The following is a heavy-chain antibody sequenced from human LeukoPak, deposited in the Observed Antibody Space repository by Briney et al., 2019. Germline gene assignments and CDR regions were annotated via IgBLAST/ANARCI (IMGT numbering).Heavy chain of an antibody. CDR1: GFTFRSYW. CDR3: ARVEYSGWNLEY. V-gene: IGHV3-7*01. Sequence: PGGSLRPSCAASGFTFRSYWMSWVRQAPGKGLEWVANINQGGSVQYYMDSVKGRFTISRDDAKNSLYVQMNSLRDEDTAVYYCARVEYSGWNLEYWGQGTLVTVSS. D-gene: IGHD5-12*01. CDR2: INQGGSVQ. J-gene: IGHJ4*02.